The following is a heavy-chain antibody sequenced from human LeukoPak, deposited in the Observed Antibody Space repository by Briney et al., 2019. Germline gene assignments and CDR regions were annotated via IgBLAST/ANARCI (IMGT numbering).Heavy chain of an antibody. V-gene: IGHV3-30*02. D-gene: IGHD6-13*01. CDR3: ARARLAAAGLYYYYMDV. J-gene: IGHJ6*03. CDR1: GFTFSSYD. CDR2: IRYDGINK. Sequence: GGSLRLSCAASGFTFSSYDMHWVRQAPGKGLEWVAFIRYDGINKYYADSVKGRFTISRDNSKNSLYLQMNSLRAEDTAVYYCARARLAAAGLYYYYMDVWGKGTTVTVSS.